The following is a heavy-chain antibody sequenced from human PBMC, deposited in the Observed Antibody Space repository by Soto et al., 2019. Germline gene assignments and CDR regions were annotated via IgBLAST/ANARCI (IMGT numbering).Heavy chain of an antibody. J-gene: IGHJ6*02. Sequence: LRVWYRVSGCTFSSHSVGRVSQTPGKGLEWVSYISSSSSTIYYADSVKGRVTISRDNAKNSLFLQMSSLRDEDTAVYYCGRGRSDSLMAVWGQGTTVTVSS. CDR2: ISSSSSTI. CDR1: GCTFSSHS. D-gene: IGHD2-21*01. CDR3: GRGRSDSLMAV. V-gene: IGHV3-48*02.